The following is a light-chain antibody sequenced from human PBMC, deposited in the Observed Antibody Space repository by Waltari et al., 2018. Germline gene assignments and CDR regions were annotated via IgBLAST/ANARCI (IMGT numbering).Light chain of an antibody. CDR3: SSYTSIIPPSL. CDR2: DVS. J-gene: IGLJ1*01. Sequence: QFALTQPASVSGSPGQSITISCTRSSSDLGGYSFVSWYQQHPGKAPKLMIYDVSHRASGVSNRFSGSTAGNTASLTSSRLQPDDEAYYYCSSYTSIIPPSLFGTGTKVTVL. V-gene: IGLV2-14*01. CDR1: SSDLGGYSF.